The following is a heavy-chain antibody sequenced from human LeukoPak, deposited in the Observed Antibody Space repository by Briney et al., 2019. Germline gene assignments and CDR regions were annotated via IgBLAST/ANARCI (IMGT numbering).Heavy chain of an antibody. D-gene: IGHD3-16*02. CDR1: GFTFSSYS. CDR2: ISSSSSTI. Sequence: PGGSLRLSCAASGFTFSSYSMNWVRQAPGKGLEWVSYISSSSSTIYYADSVKGRFTISRDNAKNSLYLQMNSLRAEDTAVYYCARDKGWNDYVWGSYRWTLDYWGQGTLVTVSS. V-gene: IGHV3-48*01. CDR3: ARDKGWNDYVWGSYRWTLDY. J-gene: IGHJ4*02.